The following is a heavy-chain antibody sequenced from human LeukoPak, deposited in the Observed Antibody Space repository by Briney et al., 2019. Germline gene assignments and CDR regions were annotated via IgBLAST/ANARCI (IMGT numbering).Heavy chain of an antibody. CDR3: ARRSGDRAFDI. CDR2: ISWNSGDL. J-gene: IGHJ3*02. V-gene: IGHV3-9*03. CDR1: GFTFENSA. Sequence: GGSLRLSCATSGFTFENSAMHWVRQAPGKGLEWVSGISWNSGDLIYADSVKGRFTTSRDNAKNSLHLQMNSLRLEDMALYYCARRSGDRAFDIWGQGTMVTVSS. D-gene: IGHD3-10*01.